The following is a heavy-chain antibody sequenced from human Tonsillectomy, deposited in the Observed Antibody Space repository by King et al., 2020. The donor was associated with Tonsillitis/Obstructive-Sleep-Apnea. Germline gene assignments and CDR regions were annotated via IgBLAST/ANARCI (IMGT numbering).Heavy chain of an antibody. CDR2: ISTSSSYR. D-gene: IGHD1-1*01. V-gene: IGHV3-21*01. CDR3: ARDRVWAGNDAFDI. Sequence: VQLVESGGGLVKPGGSLRLSCAASRFTFSNFYMTWVRQAPGKGLEWVASISTSSSYRFYADSVKGRFTISRDNPNNSLYLQMNSLRPEDTALYYCARDRVWAGNDAFDIWGQGTVVTVSS. J-gene: IGHJ3*02. CDR1: RFTFSNFY.